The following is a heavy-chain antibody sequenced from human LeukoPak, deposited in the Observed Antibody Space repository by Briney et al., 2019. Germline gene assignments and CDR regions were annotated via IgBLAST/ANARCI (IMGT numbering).Heavy chain of an antibody. CDR3: ARVPSIPYCTNGVCYRNNYYGMDV. CDR1: GFTFNNAW. Sequence: GGSLRLSCAASGFTFNNAWMNWVRQAPGKGLEWVGRIKSKTDGETTDYASPGKARFTISRDDSMNTLYLQMNSLRAEDTAVYYCARVPSIPYCTNGVCYRNNYYGMDVWGQGTTVTVSS. V-gene: IGHV3-15*07. D-gene: IGHD2-8*01. J-gene: IGHJ6*02. CDR2: IKSKTDGETT.